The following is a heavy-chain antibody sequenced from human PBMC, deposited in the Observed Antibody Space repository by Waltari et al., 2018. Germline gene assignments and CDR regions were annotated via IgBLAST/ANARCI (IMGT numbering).Heavy chain of an antibody. CDR2: IYSGGSS. D-gene: IGHD1-20*01. V-gene: IGHV4-4*07. J-gene: IGHJ3*02. Sequence: QVQLQESGPGLVKPSEPLSLTCTVSSVSINTSYWNWIRQPAGRGLEWIGRIYSGGSSNYNPSLKSRVTMSVDTSKSQLSLKLNSVTAADTAVYYCATDNNRQAFNIWGQGILVTVSS. CDR1: SVSINTSY. CDR3: ATDNNRQAFNI.